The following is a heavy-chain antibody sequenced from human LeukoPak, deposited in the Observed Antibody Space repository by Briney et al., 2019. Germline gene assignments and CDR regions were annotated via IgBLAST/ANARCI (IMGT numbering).Heavy chain of an antibody. CDR2: IRYDGSNK. V-gene: IGHV3-30*02. J-gene: IGHJ6*03. D-gene: IGHD6-13*01. Sequence: GGSLRLSCAASGFTFSSYGMHWVRQAPGKGLEWVAFIRYDGSNKYYADSVKGRFTISRDNSKNTLYLQMNSLRAEDTAVYYCAKVTSSWYFYYYYYMDVWGKGTTVTISS. CDR3: AKVTSSWYFYYYYYMDV. CDR1: GFTFSSYG.